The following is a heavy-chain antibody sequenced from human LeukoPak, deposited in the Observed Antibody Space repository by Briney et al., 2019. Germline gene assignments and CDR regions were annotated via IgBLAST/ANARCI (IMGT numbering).Heavy chain of an antibody. Sequence: GGSLRLSCAASGFTFSNYGMHWVRQAPGKGLEWVAFIRYDAIDEYYADSVKSRFSISRDNSKNMLFLRMNSLRVEDTAVYFCASLARDYWGQGTLVSVSS. CDR3: ASLARDY. CDR1: GFTFSNYG. D-gene: IGHD3-3*02. CDR2: IRYDAIDE. J-gene: IGHJ4*02. V-gene: IGHV3-30*02.